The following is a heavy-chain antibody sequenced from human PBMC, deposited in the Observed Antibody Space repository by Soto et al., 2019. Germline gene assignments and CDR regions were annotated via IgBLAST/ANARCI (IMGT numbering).Heavy chain of an antibody. V-gene: IGHV3-33*03. CDR1: GFTFSTYG. D-gene: IGHD2-8*01. CDR3: ASGCFAAVYAARFDH. Sequence: QVQLVESGAGVVQPGTSLRLSCAASGFTFSTYGMHWVRQAPGKGLEYVAGVRFDGRAEYYVDSVRGRLTISRDSYTNMLSLQMNSPRDEDIAVYYCASGCFAAVYAARFDHSGQAPPVTVSS. CDR2: VRFDGRAE. J-gene: IGHJ4*02.